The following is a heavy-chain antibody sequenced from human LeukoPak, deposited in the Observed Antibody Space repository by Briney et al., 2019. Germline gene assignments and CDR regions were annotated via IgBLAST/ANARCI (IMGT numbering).Heavy chain of an antibody. CDR3: ARDQVPYYDSSGYYELDV. J-gene: IGHJ6*02. CDR2: INPNSGGT. V-gene: IGHV1-2*02. Sequence: ASVKVSCKASGYTFTGYYMHWVRQAPGQGLEWMGWINPNSGGTNYAQKFQGRVTMTRDTSISTAYMELSRLRSDDTAVYYCARDQVPYYDSSGYYELDVWGQGTTVTVSS. CDR1: GYTFTGYY. D-gene: IGHD3-22*01.